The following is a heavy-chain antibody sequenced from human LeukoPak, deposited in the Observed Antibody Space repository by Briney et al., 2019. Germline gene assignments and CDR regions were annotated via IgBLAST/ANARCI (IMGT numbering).Heavy chain of an antibody. CDR2: ISGSGDAT. J-gene: IGHJ4*02. CDR3: ANVGIRPRS. D-gene: IGHD6-6*01. Sequence: GGSLRLSCAAFGFTFRTFAMTWVRQAPGKGLEWVSTISGSGDATYYADSVKGRFTISRDNSQNTLYLQMNSLRVEDTALYYCANVGIRPRSWGQGTLVTVSS. V-gene: IGHV3-23*01. CDR1: GFTFRTFA.